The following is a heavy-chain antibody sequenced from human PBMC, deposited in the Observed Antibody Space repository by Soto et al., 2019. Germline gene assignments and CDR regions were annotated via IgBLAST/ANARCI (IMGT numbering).Heavy chain of an antibody. D-gene: IGHD1-1*01. CDR3: AGRCDGINWLGHFEY. CDR1: GGTLNNYV. CDR2: IIPIFGTA. J-gene: IGHJ4*02. V-gene: IGHV1-69*06. Sequence: QVPLVQSGAEVKKPGSSVKDSCRASGGTLNNYVINWVRQAPGQGLEWMAGIIPIFGTANYAQKFQGRVKITADTSTSTAYMELNSLRSEDTAVYYWAGRCDGINWLGHFEYWGQGTLVTVS.